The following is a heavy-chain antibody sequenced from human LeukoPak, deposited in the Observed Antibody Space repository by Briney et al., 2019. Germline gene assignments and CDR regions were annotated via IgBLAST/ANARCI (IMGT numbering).Heavy chain of an antibody. V-gene: IGHV3-7*01. D-gene: IGHD3-3*02. CDR1: GFTFSSYW. J-gene: IGHJ4*02. CDR3: ASRAHFWSGPGG. Sequence: EGSLRLSCAASGFTFSSYWMTWVRQAPGKGLEWVANINDDGSDANYVDSVKGRFTVSRDNAKNSLYLQMNSLKAEDTAVYYCASRAHFWSGPGGWGQGTLVTVSS. CDR2: INDDGSDA.